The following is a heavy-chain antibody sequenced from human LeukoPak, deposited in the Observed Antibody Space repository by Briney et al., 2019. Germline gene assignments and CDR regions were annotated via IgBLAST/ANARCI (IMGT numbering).Heavy chain of an antibody. V-gene: IGHV6-1*01. D-gene: IGHD6-19*01. Sequence: SQTLSLICALSGDSVSSKNGAWNWISQSPSRGLEWLGRTYYRSKSYDEPADSVKGLVTISPDTSKNQSSLHVYSVTPEATAVYYCARDLATSGWYTFDLCGQ. CDR2: TYYRSKSYD. CDR1: GDSVSSKNGA. CDR3: ARDLATSGWYTFDL. J-gene: IGHJ5*01.